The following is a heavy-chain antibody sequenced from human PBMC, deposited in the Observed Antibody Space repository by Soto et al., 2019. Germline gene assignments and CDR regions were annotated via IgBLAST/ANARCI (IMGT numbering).Heavy chain of an antibody. D-gene: IGHD3-3*01. CDR2: IYWDDDK. V-gene: IGHV2-5*02. Sequence: QITLNESGPTVVSPTETLTLTCRFSGFSLTTSGVGVGWIRQSPGTAPEWLALIYWDDDKRYSASLKSRLTITKDTSKNQVVLTVSDLDPTDTATYYCAHRVLRTVFGLVTTTAIYFDFWGQGTPVAVSS. CDR1: GFSLTTSGVG. J-gene: IGHJ4*02. CDR3: AHRVLRTVFGLVTTTAIYFDF.